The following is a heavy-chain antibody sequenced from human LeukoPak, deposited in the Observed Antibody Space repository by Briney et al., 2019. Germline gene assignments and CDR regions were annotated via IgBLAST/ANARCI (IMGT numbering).Heavy chain of an antibody. J-gene: IGHJ5*02. CDR1: VFIFSGCW. V-gene: IGHV3-7*02. CDR3: ARTPNYYDSSGYYLTGFDP. Sequence: GGSLRLFCAASVFIFSGCWMSWVREAPGKGLERLANIKHDGSEKYYVDSVKGRFTISRDNAKNSLYLQMNSLRAEDTAVYYCARTPNYYDSSGYYLTGFDPWGQGTLVTVSS. CDR2: IKHDGSEK. D-gene: IGHD3-22*01.